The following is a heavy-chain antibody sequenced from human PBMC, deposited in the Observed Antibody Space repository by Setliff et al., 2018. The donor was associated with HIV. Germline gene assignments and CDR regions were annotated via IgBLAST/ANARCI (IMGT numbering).Heavy chain of an antibody. Sequence: PGGSLRLSCAASGFTFNNHAMHWVRQAPGKGLEWVSGIVGSGAAKYYADSVRGRFTISRDNSKNTLYLLMNSLRVEDTAMYYCARDQDSNYEGYMDVWGKGTTVTVSS. J-gene: IGHJ6*03. CDR1: GFTFNNHA. CDR2: IVGSGAAK. V-gene: IGHV3-23*01. CDR3: ARDQDSNYEGYMDV. D-gene: IGHD4-4*01.